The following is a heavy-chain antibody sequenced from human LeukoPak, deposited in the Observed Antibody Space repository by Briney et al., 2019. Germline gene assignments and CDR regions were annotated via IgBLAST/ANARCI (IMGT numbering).Heavy chain of an antibody. J-gene: IGHJ4*02. CDR2: ISGSGGST. CDR1: GGTFSSYA. Sequence: ASVKVSCKASGGTFSSYAMSWVRQAPGKGLEWVSAISGSGGSTYYADSVKGRFTISRDNSKNTLYLQMNSLRAEDTAVYYCATHGGIVVVITAYFDYWGQGTLVTVSS. CDR3: ATHGGIVVVITAYFDY. V-gene: IGHV3-23*01. D-gene: IGHD3-22*01.